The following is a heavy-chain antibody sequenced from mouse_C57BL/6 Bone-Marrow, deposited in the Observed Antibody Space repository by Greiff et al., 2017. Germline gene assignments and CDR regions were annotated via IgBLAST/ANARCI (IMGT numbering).Heavy chain of an antibody. Sequence: QVQLQQPGAELVKPGASVKLSCKASGYTFTSYWMPWVKQRPGQGLEWIGMIHPNSGSTNYNEKFKSKATLTVDKSSSTAYMQLSSLTSEDSAVYYCARHGYYRGWYVDVWGTGTTVTVSS. CDR2: IHPNSGST. CDR1: GYTFTSYW. D-gene: IGHD2-3*01. J-gene: IGHJ1*03. V-gene: IGHV1-64*01. CDR3: ARHGYYRGWYVDV.